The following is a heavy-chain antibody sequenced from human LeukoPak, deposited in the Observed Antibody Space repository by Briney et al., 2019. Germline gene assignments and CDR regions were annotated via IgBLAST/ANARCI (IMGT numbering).Heavy chain of an antibody. J-gene: IGHJ4*02. CDR1: GGSISSGGYY. Sequence: PSQTLSLTCTVSGGSISSGGYYWSWIRQPPGRGLECIGTIYYTGGTDYNPSLKSRVAISIDTAKNQFTLQLSSVTAADTAVYYCASLLESAAGKFDYWGQGALVTVSS. D-gene: IGHD6-13*01. CDR3: ASLLESAAGKFDY. CDR2: IYYTGGT. V-gene: IGHV4-39*01.